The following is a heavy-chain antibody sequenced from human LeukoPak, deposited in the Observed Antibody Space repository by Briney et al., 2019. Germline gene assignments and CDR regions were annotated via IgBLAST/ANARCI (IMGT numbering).Heavy chain of an antibody. D-gene: IGHD4-17*01. CDR1: GFTFSSNA. CDR3: AKHKENYGDSCLDDY. J-gene: IGHJ4*02. CDR2: ISGSGDRT. Sequence: GGSLRLSCAASGFTFSSNAMTWVRQAPGKGLEWVSTISGSGDRTDYADSVKGRITIPRDNSRNTLYLQMNSLRAEDTAVYYCAKHKENYGDSCLDDYWGQGTLVTVSS. V-gene: IGHV3-23*01.